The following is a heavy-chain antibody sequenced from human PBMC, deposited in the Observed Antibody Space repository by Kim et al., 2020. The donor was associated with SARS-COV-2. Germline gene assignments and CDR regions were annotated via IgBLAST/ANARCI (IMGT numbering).Heavy chain of an antibody. CDR1: GYTFTSYG. CDR3: ARDKWVPAALYGMDV. Sequence: ASVKVSCKASGYTFTSYGISWVRQAPGQGLEWMGWISAYNGNTNYAQKLQGRVTMTTDTSTSTAYMELRSLRSDDTAVYYCARDKWVPAALYGMDVWGQGTTVTVSS. V-gene: IGHV1-18*01. CDR2: ISAYNGNT. D-gene: IGHD2-2*01. J-gene: IGHJ6*02.